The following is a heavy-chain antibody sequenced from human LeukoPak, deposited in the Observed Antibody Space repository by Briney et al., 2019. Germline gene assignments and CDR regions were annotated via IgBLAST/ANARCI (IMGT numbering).Heavy chain of an antibody. J-gene: IGHJ4*02. CDR2: ISYDGSNK. CDR3: AKDPLDYYGSGSYPYDY. D-gene: IGHD3-10*01. CDR1: GFTFSSYG. V-gene: IGHV3-30*18. Sequence: GGSLRLSCAASGFTFSSYGMHWVRQAPGKGLEWVAVISYDGSNKYYADSVKGRFTISRDNSKNTLYLQMNSLRAEDTAVYYCAKDPLDYYGSGSYPYDYWGQGTLVTVSS.